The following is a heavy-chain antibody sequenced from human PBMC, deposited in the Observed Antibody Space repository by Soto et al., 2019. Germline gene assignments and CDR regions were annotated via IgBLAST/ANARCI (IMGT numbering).Heavy chain of an antibody. Sequence: QVQLVESGGGVVQPGRSLRLSCAASGFTFKSYGMHWVRQAPGKGLEWVAVISYDGSIEYYGDSVKGRFTISRDNSKNTLYLQMSSLRAEDTAVYYWSNDVGYCSGGRCYPHNWFDPWGQGTLVTVSS. CDR3: SNDVGYCSGGRCYPHNWFDP. CDR1: GFTFKSYG. J-gene: IGHJ5*02. D-gene: IGHD2-15*01. V-gene: IGHV3-30*18. CDR2: ISYDGSIE.